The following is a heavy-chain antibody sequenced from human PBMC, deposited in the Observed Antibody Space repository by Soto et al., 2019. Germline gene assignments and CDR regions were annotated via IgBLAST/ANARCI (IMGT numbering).Heavy chain of an antibody. CDR3: SKGRDYYVSGIVTSFDP. V-gene: IGHV3-30*18. D-gene: IGHD3-10*01. CDR1: GFTFSSYG. CDR2: ISYDGSNK. Sequence: QVQLVESGGGVVQPGRSLRLSCAASGFTFSSYGMHWVRQAPGKGLEWGAVISYDGSNKYYADYVKGRFTISRDNSKNTLYLQMNRLRAEDTAVYYCSKGRDYYVSGIVTSFDPWGQGPLVTVSS. J-gene: IGHJ5*02.